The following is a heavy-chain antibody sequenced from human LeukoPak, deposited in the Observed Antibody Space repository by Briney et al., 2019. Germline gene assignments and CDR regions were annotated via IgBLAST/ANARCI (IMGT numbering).Heavy chain of an antibody. V-gene: IGHV2-70*04. CDR1: VFSLSTSGIS. CDR2: IDWDDDK. CDR3: ARMGSETFDY. Sequence: SSPALVKPTQTITLTCTYSVFSLSTSGISINWIRQPPGKALEWLARIDWDDDKFYSTSLKTRLTISKDTSKNQVVLTMTNMDPVDTATYYCARMGSETFDYWGQGTLVTVSS. J-gene: IGHJ4*02.